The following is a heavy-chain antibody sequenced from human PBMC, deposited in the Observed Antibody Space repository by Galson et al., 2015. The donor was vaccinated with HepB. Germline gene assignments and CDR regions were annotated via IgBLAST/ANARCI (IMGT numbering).Heavy chain of an antibody. CDR1: GGTFSSYA. CDR2: IIPILGIA. V-gene: IGHV1-69*04. D-gene: IGHD3-22*01. CDR3: ARDLIYYDSSGIRAPDAFDI. Sequence: SVKVSCKASGGTFSSYAISWVRQAPGQGLEWMGRIIPILGIANYAQKFQGRVTITADKSTSTAYMELSSLRSEDTAVYYCARDLIYYDSSGIRAPDAFDIWGQGTMVTVSS. J-gene: IGHJ3*02.